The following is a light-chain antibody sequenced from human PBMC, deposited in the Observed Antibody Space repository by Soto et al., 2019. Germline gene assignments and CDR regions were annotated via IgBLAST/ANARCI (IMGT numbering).Light chain of an antibody. J-gene: IGLJ2*01. V-gene: IGLV1-51*01. CDR2: DSA. Sequence: QSVFTQPPSVSAAPGQRVTISCSGTSSNIGDHYVSWYQQFPGAAPKLLIYDSAKRASGIPERFSSYKYGTSATLDITGLPTGDEDDYYCGTWDSSLSFVVFGGGTKLTVL. CDR1: SSNIGDHY. CDR3: GTWDSSLSFVV.